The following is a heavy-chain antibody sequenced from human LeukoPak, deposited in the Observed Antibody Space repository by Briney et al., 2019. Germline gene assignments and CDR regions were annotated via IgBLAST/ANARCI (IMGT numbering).Heavy chain of an antibody. CDR2: INHSGST. V-gene: IGHV4-34*01. Sequence: PSETLSLTCAAYGGSFSGYYWSWIRQPPGKGLEWIGEINHSGSTNYNPSLKSRVTISVDTSKNQFSLKLSSVTAADTAVYYCARGSRTPLRDRYFDYWGQGTLVTVSS. CDR1: GGSFSGYY. J-gene: IGHJ4*02. CDR3: ARGSRTPLRDRYFDY.